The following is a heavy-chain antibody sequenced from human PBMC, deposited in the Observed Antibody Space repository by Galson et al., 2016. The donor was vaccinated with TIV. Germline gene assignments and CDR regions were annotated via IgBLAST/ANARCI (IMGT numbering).Heavy chain of an antibody. J-gene: IGHJ4*02. D-gene: IGHD6-19*01. CDR3: AQWLGTSNS. CDR2: INGDGTEI. Sequence: SLRLSCADSRSTFSSSWMNWVRQAPGKGLEWVANINGDGTEIKYVDSVKGRFTISRDNTKKSLSLQMSNLRVEDTAIYYCAQWLGTSNSWGQGTLVTVSS. CDR1: RSTFSSSW. V-gene: IGHV3-7*01.